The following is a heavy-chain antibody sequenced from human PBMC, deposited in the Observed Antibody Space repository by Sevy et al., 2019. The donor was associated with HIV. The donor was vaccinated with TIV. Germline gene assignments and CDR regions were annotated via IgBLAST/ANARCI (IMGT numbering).Heavy chain of an antibody. CDR3: AKEYYDILTGYSPNWFDP. V-gene: IGHV3-23*01. D-gene: IGHD3-9*01. CDR2: ISGSGGST. J-gene: IGHJ5*02. Sequence: GGSLRLSCAASVFTFSSYAMSWVRQAPGKGLEWVSAISGSGGSTYYADSVKGRFTISRDNSKNTLYLQMNSLRAEDTAVYYCAKEYYDILTGYSPNWFDPWGQGTLVTVSS. CDR1: VFTFSSYA.